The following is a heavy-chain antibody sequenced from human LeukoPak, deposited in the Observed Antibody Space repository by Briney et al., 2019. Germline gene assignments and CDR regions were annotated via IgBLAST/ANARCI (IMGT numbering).Heavy chain of an antibody. D-gene: IGHD7-27*01. Sequence: PSETLSLTCAVYGGSFSGYYWSWIRQPPGKGLEWIGEINHSGSTNYNPSLKSRVTISVDTSKNQFSLELSSVTAADTAVYYCAREGKLGIDYWGQGTLVTVSS. CDR1: GGSFSGYY. CDR3: AREGKLGIDY. J-gene: IGHJ4*02. V-gene: IGHV4-34*01. CDR2: INHSGST.